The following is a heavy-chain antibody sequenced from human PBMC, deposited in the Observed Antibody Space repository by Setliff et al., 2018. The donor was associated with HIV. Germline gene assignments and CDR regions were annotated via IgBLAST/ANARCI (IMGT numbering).Heavy chain of an antibody. J-gene: IGHJ4*02. V-gene: IGHV4-34*01. D-gene: IGHD2-15*01. CDR1: GGSFSGYY. CDR2: INHSGST. CDR3: ARGGRSDGYHIAS. Sequence: SETLSLTCAVYGGSFSGYYWSWIRQPPGKGLEWIGEINHSGSTNYNPSLKSRVTISVDTSKNQFSLKLSSVTAADTAVYYCARGGRSDGYHIASWGQGILVTVSS.